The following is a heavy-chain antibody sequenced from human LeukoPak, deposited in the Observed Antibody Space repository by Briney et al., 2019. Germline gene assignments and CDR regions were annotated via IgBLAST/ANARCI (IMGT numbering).Heavy chain of an antibody. D-gene: IGHD3-22*01. CDR2: ISSSGSTI. CDR3: ANLPYYYDGY. V-gene: IGHV3-48*03. Sequence: GGSLRLSCAASGFTFSSYEMNWVRQAPGKGLEWVSYISSSGSTIYYADSVKGRFTISRDNSKNTLYLQMNSLRAEDTAVYYCANLPYYYDGYWGQGTLVTVSS. J-gene: IGHJ4*02. CDR1: GFTFSSYE.